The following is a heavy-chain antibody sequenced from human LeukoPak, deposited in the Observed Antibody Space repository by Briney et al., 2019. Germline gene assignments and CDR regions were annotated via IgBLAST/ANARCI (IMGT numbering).Heavy chain of an antibody. Sequence: PGGSLRLSCAASGFTFSSYAMSWVRQAPGKGLEWVSVIYSGGSTYYADSVKGRFSISRDNSKNTLYLQMNSLRAEDTAVYYCAREATDYNRAFDYWGQGTLVTVSS. CDR3: AREATDYNRAFDY. CDR1: GFTFSSYA. CDR2: IYSGGST. V-gene: IGHV3-66*01. D-gene: IGHD4-11*01. J-gene: IGHJ4*02.